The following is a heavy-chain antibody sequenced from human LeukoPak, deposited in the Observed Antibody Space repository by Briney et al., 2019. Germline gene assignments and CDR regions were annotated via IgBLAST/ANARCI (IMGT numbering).Heavy chain of an antibody. CDR1: GFTFDDYA. V-gene: IGHV3-43*02. D-gene: IGHD2-21*01. Sequence: GGSLRLSCAASGFTFDDYAMHWVRQAPGKGLEWVSLISGDGRDAYYGDFVKGRFTISRDNINNSLYLQMNNLRTEDTALYYCAKDRVLAYQNTADSFDMWGQGTVVTVSS. J-gene: IGHJ3*02. CDR2: ISGDGRDA. CDR3: AKDRVLAYQNTADSFDM.